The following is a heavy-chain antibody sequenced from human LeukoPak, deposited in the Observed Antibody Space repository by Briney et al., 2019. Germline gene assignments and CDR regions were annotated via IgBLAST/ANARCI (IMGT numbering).Heavy chain of an antibody. D-gene: IGHD3-10*01. CDR2: ISGDGGST. CDR1: GFTSDDYA. Sequence: GGSLRLSCAASGFTSDDYAMHWVRQGPGKGLEWVSLISGDGGSTYYADSVKGRFTISRDNSKNTLYLQMNSLRAEDTAVYYCARGDYYGSRGDYWGQGTLVTVSS. J-gene: IGHJ4*02. CDR3: ARGDYYGSRGDY. V-gene: IGHV3-43*02.